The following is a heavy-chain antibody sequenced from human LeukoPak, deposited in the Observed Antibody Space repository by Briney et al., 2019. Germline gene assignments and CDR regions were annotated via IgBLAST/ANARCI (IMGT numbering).Heavy chain of an antibody. Sequence: SQTLSLTCAISGDSVSSSSTAWNWIRQSPSRGLEWLGRTFYRSKWYNDYAVSVKSRITINPDTSKNQFSLQLDSVTPEDTAVYYCAREGSFGDYGDYYYYMDVWGKGTTVTVSS. J-gene: IGHJ6*03. CDR2: TFYRSKWYN. CDR3: AREGSFGDYGDYYYYMDV. D-gene: IGHD4-17*01. CDR1: GDSVSSSSTA. V-gene: IGHV6-1*01.